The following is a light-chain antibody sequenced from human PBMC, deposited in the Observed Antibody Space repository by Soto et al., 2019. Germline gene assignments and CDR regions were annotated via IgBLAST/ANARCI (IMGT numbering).Light chain of an antibody. CDR2: DVS. J-gene: IGKJ3*01. CDR1: QSVSSY. Sequence: EIVLTQSPATLSLSPGERATLSCRASQSVSSYLAWYQQKPGQAPRLLIYDVSNRATGIPARFSGSGSGTDFTLTISSLEPEDFAVYYCQQRSNWPPEVTFGPGTKVDIK. V-gene: IGKV3-11*01. CDR3: QQRSNWPPEVT.